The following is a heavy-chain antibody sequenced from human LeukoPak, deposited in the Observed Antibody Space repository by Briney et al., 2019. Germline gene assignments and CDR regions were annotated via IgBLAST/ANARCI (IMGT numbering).Heavy chain of an antibody. CDR1: GYSISSGYY. Sequence: SETLSLTCTVSGYSISSGYYWGWIRQPPGKGLEWIGSIYHSGSTYYNPSLKSRVTISVDTSKNQFSLKLSSVTAADTAVYYCARDNYYGSGSYSAQSYYYYYMDVWGKGTTVTVSS. V-gene: IGHV4-38-2*02. CDR3: ARDNYYGSGSYSAQSYYYYYMDV. D-gene: IGHD3-10*01. CDR2: IYHSGST. J-gene: IGHJ6*03.